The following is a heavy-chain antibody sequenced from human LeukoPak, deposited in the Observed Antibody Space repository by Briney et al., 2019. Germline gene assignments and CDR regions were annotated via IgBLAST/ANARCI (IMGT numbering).Heavy chain of an antibody. CDR1: GFTFSTYA. V-gene: IGHV3-48*02. J-gene: IGHJ4*02. Sequence: PGGSLRLSCAASGFTFSTYAMTWVRQAPGKGLEWVSYISSTGSTIYYADSVKGRFTISRDNAKNSLYLQMNSLRDEDTAVYYCARVGAPSSSSFAILYWGQGTLVTVSS. D-gene: IGHD2-2*01. CDR3: ARVGAPSSSSFAILY. CDR2: ISSTGSTI.